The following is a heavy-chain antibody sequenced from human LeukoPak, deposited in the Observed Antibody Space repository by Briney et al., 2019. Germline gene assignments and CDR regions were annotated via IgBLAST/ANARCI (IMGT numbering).Heavy chain of an antibody. J-gene: IGHJ4*02. Sequence: GGSLRLSCAASGFTFRTSGMHWVRQAPGRGLEWVAGILSDGSNQYYVDSVKGRFTISRDNSKDTVYLQMNSLRGEDTAVYYCARDGSDGKIDYWGQGTLVTVSS. CDR2: ILSDGSNQ. D-gene: IGHD1-26*01. CDR3: ARDGSDGKIDY. V-gene: IGHV3-30*03. CDR1: GFTFRTSG.